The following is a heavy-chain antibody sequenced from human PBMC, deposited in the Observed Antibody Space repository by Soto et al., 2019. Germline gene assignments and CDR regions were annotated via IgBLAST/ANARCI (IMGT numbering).Heavy chain of an antibody. V-gene: IGHV3-21*01. J-gene: IGHJ3*02. CDR2: ITGGSIYI. CDR1: GFAFSPYS. Sequence: GGSLRLSCAASGFAFSPYSMNWVRQAPGKGLEWVSSITGGSIYIYYADSVKGRFTISRDNAKNSLYLQMNSLRAEDTAVYYCVRDFNAFDIWGQGTVVTVSS. CDR3: VRDFNAFDI.